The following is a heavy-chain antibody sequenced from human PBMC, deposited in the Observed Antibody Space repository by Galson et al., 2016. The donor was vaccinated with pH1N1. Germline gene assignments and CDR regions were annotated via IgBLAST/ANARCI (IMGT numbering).Heavy chain of an antibody. CDR2: IYWTDDK. J-gene: IGHJ5*02. CDR3: AHSVGTRVFGVVTNFNWFDP. Sequence: PALVKPTQTLTLTCTFSGFSLRSHGVGVGWIRQPPGKALEWLVIYWTDDKRYSPSLKSRLTITKDTSKNQVVLTMTNMDPVDTATYYCAHSVGTRVFGVVTNFNWFDPWGQGTLVTVSS. D-gene: IGHD3-3*01. CDR1: GFSLRSHGVG. V-gene: IGHV2-5*01.